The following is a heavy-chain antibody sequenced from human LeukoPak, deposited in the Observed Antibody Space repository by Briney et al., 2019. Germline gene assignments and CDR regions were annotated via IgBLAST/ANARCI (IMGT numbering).Heavy chain of an antibody. CDR3: AKRRGRGIAAAGTFDY. V-gene: IGHV3-23*01. D-gene: IGHD6-13*01. J-gene: IGHJ4*02. Sequence: WGSLRLSCAASGFTFSSYAMSWVRQAPGKGLEWVSAISGSGGSTYYADSVKGRFTISRDNSKNTLYLQMNSLRAEDTAVYYCAKRRGRGIAAAGTFDYWGQGTLVTVSS. CDR2: ISGSGGST. CDR1: GFTFSSYA.